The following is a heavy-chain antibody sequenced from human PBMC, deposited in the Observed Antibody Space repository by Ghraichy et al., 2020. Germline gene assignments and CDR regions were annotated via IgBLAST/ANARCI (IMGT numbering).Heavy chain of an antibody. CDR2: IWYDGSNV. V-gene: IGHV3-33*01. Sequence: GESLNISCAASGVTFSRYGMHWVRQAPGKGLEWVAVIWYDGSNVYYAASVRGRFTISRDNSKRTVFLQMNNLRAEDTAVYFCARGRDDGYAGGMDVWGQGTTVTVSS. J-gene: IGHJ6*02. CDR1: GVTFSRYG. CDR3: ARGRDDGYAGGMDV. D-gene: IGHD5-24*01.